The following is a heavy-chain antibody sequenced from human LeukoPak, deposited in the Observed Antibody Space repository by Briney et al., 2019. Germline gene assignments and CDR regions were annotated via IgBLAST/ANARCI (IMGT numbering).Heavy chain of an antibody. J-gene: IGHJ6*01. CDR1: GFTFSSYW. Sequence: PGGSLRLSCAASGFTFSSYWMHWVRQVPGKGLVWVSRINSDGSSTSYADSVKGRFTISRDNAKNTLYLQMNSPRAEDTAVYYCARDSYYYYGMDVWGQGTTVTVSS. CDR3: ARDSYYYYGMDV. V-gene: IGHV3-74*01. CDR2: INSDGSST.